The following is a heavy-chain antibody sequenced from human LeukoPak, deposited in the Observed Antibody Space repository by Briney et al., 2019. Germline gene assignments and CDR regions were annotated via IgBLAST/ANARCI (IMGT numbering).Heavy chain of an antibody. J-gene: IGHJ5*02. CDR3: ARDNRYYDFWSGSGAFDP. CDR1: GGSISSSNW. V-gene: IGHV4-4*02. CDR2: IYHSGST. D-gene: IGHD3-3*01. Sequence: SGTLSLTCAVSGGSISSSNWWSWVRQPPGKGLEWIGEIYHSGSTNYNPSLKSRVTISVDKSKNQFSLKLSSVTAADTAVYYCARDNRYYDFWSGSGAFDPWGQGTLVTVSS.